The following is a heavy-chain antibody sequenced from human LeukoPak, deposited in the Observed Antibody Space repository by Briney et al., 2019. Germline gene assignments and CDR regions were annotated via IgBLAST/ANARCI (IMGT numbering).Heavy chain of an antibody. V-gene: IGHV1-2*02. D-gene: IGHD5-18*01. CDR1: GGTFSSYA. CDR3: ARVNSSSVY. J-gene: IGHJ4*02. CDR2: INPNSGGT. Sequence: SVKVSCKASGGTFSSYAISWVRQAPGQGLEWMGWINPNSGGTNYAQKFQGRVTMTRDTSISTAYMELSRLRSDDTAVYYCARVNSSSVYWGQGTLVTVSS.